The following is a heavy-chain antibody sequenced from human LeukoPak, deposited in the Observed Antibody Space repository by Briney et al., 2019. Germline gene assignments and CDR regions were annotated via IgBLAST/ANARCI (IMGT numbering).Heavy chain of an antibody. Sequence: GGCLRLSCAPSGFTFSNAWLNCVRHAPRKRLECVGRIKTKADGETTDYAASVKGRFTISRDDSKNKLYLQMNSLKTEDTAMYYCTTNDAFDIWGQGTAVTVSS. J-gene: IGHJ3*02. CDR3: TTNDAFDI. CDR1: GFTFSNAW. V-gene: IGHV3-15*01. CDR2: IKTKADGETT.